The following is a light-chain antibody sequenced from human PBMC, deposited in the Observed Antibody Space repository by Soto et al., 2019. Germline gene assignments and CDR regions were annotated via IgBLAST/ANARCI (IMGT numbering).Light chain of an antibody. CDR3: SSYAGSNIVV. CDR1: SSDVGGYNF. Sequence: QSALTQPPSASGSPGQSVTISCTGTSSDVGGYNFVSWYQQHPGKAPKLMIYEVSERPSGVPDRFSGSKSGTTASLTVSGLHAEDEADYYCSSYAGSNIVVFGGGTKVTVL. J-gene: IGLJ2*01. CDR2: EVS. V-gene: IGLV2-8*01.